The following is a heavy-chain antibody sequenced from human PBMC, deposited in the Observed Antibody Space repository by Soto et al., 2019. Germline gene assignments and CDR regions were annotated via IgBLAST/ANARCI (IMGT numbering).Heavy chain of an antibody. CDR1: GRTFSSYA. Sequence: ASVKFYCKASGRTFSSYAISWVRQAPGQGLEWMGGIIPIFGTANYAQKFQGRVTITADKSTSTAYMELSSLRSEDTAVYYCARDSQGYSRYYFDYWGQGTLVTVSS. D-gene: IGHD5-12*01. CDR3: ARDSQGYSRYYFDY. CDR2: IIPIFGTA. J-gene: IGHJ4*02. V-gene: IGHV1-69*06.